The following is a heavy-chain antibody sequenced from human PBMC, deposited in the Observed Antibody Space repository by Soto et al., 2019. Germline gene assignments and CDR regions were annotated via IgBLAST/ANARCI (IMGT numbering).Heavy chain of an antibody. V-gene: IGHV5-51*01. CDR1: GYSFTNYW. J-gene: IGHJ4*02. Sequence: GESLKISCQTSGYSFTNYWIGWVRQMPGKSLKWLGIINPADSDIRYNPSFEGQVTISVDRSISTVYLQWNSLKAADTATYNCARGGESSDWYIVDIPFESWGQGTLVTVSS. CDR2: INPADSDI. D-gene: IGHD6-19*01. CDR3: ARGGESSDWYIVDIPFES.